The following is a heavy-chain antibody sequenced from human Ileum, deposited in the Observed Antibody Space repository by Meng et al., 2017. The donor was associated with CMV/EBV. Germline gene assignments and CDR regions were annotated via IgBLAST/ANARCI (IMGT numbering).Heavy chain of an antibody. CDR2: LSGSGGTT. V-gene: IGHV3-23*01. J-gene: IGHJ4*02. CDR3: VKDQDWVIRGAAVDY. CDR1: GFTFSSHA. D-gene: IGHD3-10*01. Sequence: SGFTFSSHAMSWVRRAPGTGLEWVSALSGSGGTTYYADSVKGRFTISRDNSKNTLYLQMNSLRAEDTAVYYCVKDQDWVIRGAAVDYWGQGTLVTVSS.